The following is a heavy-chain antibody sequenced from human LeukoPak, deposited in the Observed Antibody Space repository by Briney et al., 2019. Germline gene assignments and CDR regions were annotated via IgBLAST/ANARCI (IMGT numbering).Heavy chain of an antibody. CDR1: GYTFTSYY. D-gene: IGHD2-21*02. V-gene: IGHV1-46*01. J-gene: IGHJ1*01. CDR2: INPSGGST. Sequence: ASVRVSCKASGYTFTSYYMHWVRQAPGQGLEWMGIINPSGGSTSYAQKFQGRVTMTRDTSTSTVYMELSSLRSEDTAVYYCARGSIVVVTAPEYFQHWGQGTLVTVSS. CDR3: ARGSIVVVTAPEYFQH.